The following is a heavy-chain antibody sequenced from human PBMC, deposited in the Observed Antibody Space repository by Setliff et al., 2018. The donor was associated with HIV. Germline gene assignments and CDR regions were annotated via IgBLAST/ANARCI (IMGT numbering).Heavy chain of an antibody. CDR2: IYHTGIT. V-gene: IGHV4-39*01. CDR1: GGSITRTPYY. J-gene: IGHJ4*02. Sequence: SETLSLTCTVSGGSITRTPYYWGWIRQPPGKGLEWIGSIYHTGITYDNPSLKSRVTISVDTSKNQVSLRLSSVTAADTAVYYCARLSGGMVPNYWGQGTLVTVSS. CDR3: ARLSGGMVPNY. D-gene: IGHD3-10*01.